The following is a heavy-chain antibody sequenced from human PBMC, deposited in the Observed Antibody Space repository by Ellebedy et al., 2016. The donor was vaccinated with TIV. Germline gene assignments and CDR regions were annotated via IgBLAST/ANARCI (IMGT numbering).Heavy chain of an antibody. CDR1: GGTFSSYA. CDR2: IIPMVGIA. Sequence: AASVKVSCKASGGTFSSYAISWVRQAPGQGLEWMGRIIPMVGIANYPQKFQGRVTITADKSTSTAYMELRSLRSKDTAVYYCARDLLGSADYWGQGTLVTVSS. CDR3: ARDLLGSADY. D-gene: IGHD3-22*01. J-gene: IGHJ4*02. V-gene: IGHV1-69*04.